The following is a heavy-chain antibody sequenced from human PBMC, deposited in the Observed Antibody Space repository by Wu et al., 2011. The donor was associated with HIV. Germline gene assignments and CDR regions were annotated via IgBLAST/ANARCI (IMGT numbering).Heavy chain of an antibody. Sequence: QVQLVQWGAGLLKPSETLSLTCAVYGGSFSGYYWSWIRQPPGKGLEWIGEINHSGSTNYNPSLKSRVTISVDTSKNQLSLKLSSVTAADTAVYYCARGRDGSSWYYFDYWGQGTLVTVSS. J-gene: IGHJ4*02. CDR2: INHSGST. CDR3: ARGRDGSSWYYFDY. D-gene: IGHD6-13*01. CDR1: GGSFSGYY. V-gene: IGHV4-34*01.